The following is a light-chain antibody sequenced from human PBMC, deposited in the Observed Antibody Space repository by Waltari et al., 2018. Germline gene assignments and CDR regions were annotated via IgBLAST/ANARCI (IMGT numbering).Light chain of an antibody. Sequence: QSALTQPASVSGSPGPSITISCTGTSRDVGSYNLVSWYQHHPGKAPTVMIYEGSERPAGVSNRFSGSKSGNTASLTISGLQAEDEADYYCCSYAGSSPSVVFGGGTKLTVL. CDR1: SRDVGSYNL. J-gene: IGLJ2*01. V-gene: IGLV2-23*01. CDR2: EGS. CDR3: CSYAGSSPSVV.